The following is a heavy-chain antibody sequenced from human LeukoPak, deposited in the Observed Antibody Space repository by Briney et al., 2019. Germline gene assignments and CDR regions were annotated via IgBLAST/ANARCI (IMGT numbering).Heavy chain of an antibody. J-gene: IGHJ6*03. CDR1: GGSISSYY. CDR2: IHYSGST. D-gene: IGHD6-19*01. V-gene: IGHV4-59*01. Sequence: SETLSLTCTVSGGSISSYYWSWIRQPPGKGLEWIGYIHYSGSTNYNPSLKSRVTISVDTSKNQFSLKLSSVTAADTAVYFGARNQEAGYSSGRYASYYYYMDVWGKGTTVTISS. CDR3: ARNQEAGYSSGRYASYYYYMDV.